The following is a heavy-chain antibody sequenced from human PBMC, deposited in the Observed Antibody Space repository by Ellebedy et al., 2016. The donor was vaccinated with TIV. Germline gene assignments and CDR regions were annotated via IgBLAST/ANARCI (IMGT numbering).Heavy chain of an antibody. J-gene: IGHJ4*02. Sequence: GESLKISCAASGFTFSSYAMNWVRQAPGKGLDWIAYISRSGDTIPDADSMRGRFTIARDNAKNSLYLQMNSLRDEDTAVYYCARILSRGEDTEGSDYWGQGTLVTVSS. CDR1: GFTFSSYA. CDR2: ISRSGDTI. D-gene: IGHD3-10*01. V-gene: IGHV3-48*02. CDR3: ARILSRGEDTEGSDY.